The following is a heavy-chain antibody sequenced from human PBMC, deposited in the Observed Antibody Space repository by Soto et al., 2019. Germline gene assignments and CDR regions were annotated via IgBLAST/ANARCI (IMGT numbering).Heavy chain of an antibody. CDR3: ARLYCSSPSCYSVGAFEI. CDR1: GFTFSNYG. CDR2: IWFDGSDK. Sequence: GGSLRLSCAASGFTFSNYGMHWVRQAPGKGLEWVALIWFDGSDKYYADSVKGRFTMSRDNSKNTVYLQMNSLRAEDTAMYYCARLYCSSPSCYSVGAFEIRGQRTMVTVSS. D-gene: IGHD2-2*01. J-gene: IGHJ3*02. V-gene: IGHV3-33*01.